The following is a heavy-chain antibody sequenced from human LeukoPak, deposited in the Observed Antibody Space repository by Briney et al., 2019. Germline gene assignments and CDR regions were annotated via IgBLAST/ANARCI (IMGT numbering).Heavy chain of an antibody. CDR2: ITTISHYI. D-gene: IGHD3-10*01. J-gene: IGHJ5*02. CDR1: GFTLSDYH. Sequence: PGGSLRLPCAASGFTLSDYHMNWVRQAPGKGLEWLSSITTISHYIYYAGAVRGRFTISRDNAKNSLYLQMNSLRGEDTAVYYCARSGGPGTYHQLRYNWFDPWGQGTLVTVSS. CDR3: ARSGGPGTYHQLRYNWFDP. V-gene: IGHV3-21*01.